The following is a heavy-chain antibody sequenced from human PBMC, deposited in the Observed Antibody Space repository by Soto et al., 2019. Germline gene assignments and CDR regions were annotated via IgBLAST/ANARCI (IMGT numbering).Heavy chain of an antibody. D-gene: IGHD3-3*01. CDR3: ARDHPSAPHAFDI. V-gene: IGHV1-2*04. J-gene: IGHJ3*02. CDR1: GYTFTGYY. CDR2: INPNSGGT. Sequence: GASVKVSCKASGYTFTGYYIHWVRQAPGQGLEWMGWINPNSGGTNYAQKFQGWVTMTRDTSISTAYMELSRLRSDDTAVYYCARDHPSAPHAFDIWGQGTMVTVSS.